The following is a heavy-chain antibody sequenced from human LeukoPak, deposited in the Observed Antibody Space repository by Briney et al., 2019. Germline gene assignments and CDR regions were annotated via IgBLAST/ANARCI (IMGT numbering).Heavy chain of an antibody. J-gene: IGHJ5*02. Sequence: NSSETLSLTCIVSGGSINSYYWSWIRQPPGKGLEWIGYIYYSGSISYNPSLKSRATISVDTSKNQLSLKLTSVTAADTAVYYCASVYSSGTYWFDPWGQGTLVTVSS. D-gene: IGHD6-25*01. CDR2: IYYSGSI. V-gene: IGHV4-59*01. CDR1: GGSINSYY. CDR3: ASVYSSGTYWFDP.